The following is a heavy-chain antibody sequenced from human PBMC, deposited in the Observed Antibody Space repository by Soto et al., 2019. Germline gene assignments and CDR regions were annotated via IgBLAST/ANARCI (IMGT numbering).Heavy chain of an antibody. D-gene: IGHD2-2*01. CDR2: LYDSGST. Sequence: QLQVQESGPGLVKPSETLSLTCTVSGGSIISSNYYWGWIRPPPGQGLEWIGSLYDSGSTYYNPSLKRRVTTSVDTSKNQFSLKLSSVTAAETAVYYCARTYVTDSVVVPAAHDDMDVWGKGTTVTVSS. CDR1: GGSIISSNYY. V-gene: IGHV4-39*01. J-gene: IGHJ6*03. CDR3: ARTYVTDSVVVPAAHDDMDV.